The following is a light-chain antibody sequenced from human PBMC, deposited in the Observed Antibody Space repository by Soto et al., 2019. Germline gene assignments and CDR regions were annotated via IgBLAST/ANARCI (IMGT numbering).Light chain of an antibody. V-gene: IGKV1-5*03. CDR1: QGISSW. J-gene: IGKJ1*01. CDR2: QAS. CDR3: QQYNSHSET. Sequence: DIQMTQSPSSVSASVGDRVTITCRASQGISSWLAWYQQKPGKAPKLLIHQASSLASGVPSRFSGGGSGTEFTLTINSLQADDFATYYCQQYNSHSETFGQGTKV.